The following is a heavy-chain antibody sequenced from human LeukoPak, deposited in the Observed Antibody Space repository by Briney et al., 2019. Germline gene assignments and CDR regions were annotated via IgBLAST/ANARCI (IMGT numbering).Heavy chain of an antibody. Sequence: SQTLSLTCTVSGGSISSGGYYWSWIRQHPGKGLEWIGYIYYSGSTYYNPSLKSRVTISVDTSKNQFSLKLSSVTAADTAVYYCARVVVVPAAMVEWFDPWGQGTLVTVSS. J-gene: IGHJ5*02. CDR2: IYYSGST. CDR1: GGSISSGGYY. D-gene: IGHD2-2*01. V-gene: IGHV4-31*03. CDR3: ARVVVVPAAMVEWFDP.